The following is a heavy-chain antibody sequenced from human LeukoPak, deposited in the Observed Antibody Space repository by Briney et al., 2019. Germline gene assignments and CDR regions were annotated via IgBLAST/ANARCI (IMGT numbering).Heavy chain of an antibody. CDR3: ARTRRGYTYGFPSTELLKAFDI. Sequence: SETLSLTCTVSGDSISSYYWSWIRQPPGKGLEWIGYIYYSGSTKYNPSLKSRVTISLDTSKKQFSLKLSSVTAADTAVYSCARTRRGYTYGFPSTELLKAFDIWGQGTMVTVSS. CDR2: IYYSGST. V-gene: IGHV4-59*01. CDR1: GDSISSYY. D-gene: IGHD5-18*01. J-gene: IGHJ3*02.